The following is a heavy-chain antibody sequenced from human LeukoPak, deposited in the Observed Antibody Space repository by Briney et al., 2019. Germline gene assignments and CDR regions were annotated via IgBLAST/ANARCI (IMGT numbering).Heavy chain of an antibody. CDR1: GFTFTTYG. J-gene: IGHJ3*02. CDR2: IGDSGGST. V-gene: IGHV3-23*01. D-gene: IGHD2-21*01. Sequence: GETLRLSCAASGFTFTTYGMSWVRQAPGKGLEWVSAIGDSGGSTYSADSVKGRFTISRDNSRNTLYLQMNSLRAEDTAVYYCAKLVLPSRAFDIWGQGTVVTVSS. CDR3: AKLVLPSRAFDI.